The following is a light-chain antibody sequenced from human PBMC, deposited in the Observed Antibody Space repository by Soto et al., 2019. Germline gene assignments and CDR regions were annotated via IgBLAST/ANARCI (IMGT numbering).Light chain of an antibody. V-gene: IGLV1-40*01. CDR3: QSYDNSLSAL. CDR2: GNT. J-gene: IGLJ2*01. Sequence: QSVLTQPPSVSGAPGQTVTISCTGSSSNIGAGYDVHWYQQLPGTAPKLLIYGNTNRPSGVPDRFSGSKSGTSASLAITGLQAEDEADYYCQSYDNSLSALFGGGTKLTVL. CDR1: SSNIGAGYD.